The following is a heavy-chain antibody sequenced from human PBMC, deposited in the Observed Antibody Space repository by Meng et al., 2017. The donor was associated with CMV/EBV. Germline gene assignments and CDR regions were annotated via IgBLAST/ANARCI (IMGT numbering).Heavy chain of an antibody. CDR1: GGSFSGYY. D-gene: IGHD3-10*01. CDR3: ASGSYFPGGP. CDR2: INHSGST. V-gene: IGHV4-34*01. J-gene: IGHJ5*02. Sequence: LSLTCAVYGGSFSGYYWSWIRQPPGKGLEWIGEINHSGSTNYNPSLKSRVTISVDTSKNQFSLKLSSVTAADTAVYYCASGSYFPGGPWGQGTLVTVSS.